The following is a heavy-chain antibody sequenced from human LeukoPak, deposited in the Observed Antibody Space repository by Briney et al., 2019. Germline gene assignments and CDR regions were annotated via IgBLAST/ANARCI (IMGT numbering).Heavy chain of an antibody. Sequence: GGSLRLSCAASGFTFSGYWLHWVRQDPGKGLVWVAHTNTDGSRTTYPDSVRGRFTISRDNAKNTLYLQMNSLRVDDTAIYYCARDGTGSSPGDYFYYMDVWGKGTTVTVSS. D-gene: IGHD3/OR15-3a*01. J-gene: IGHJ6*03. CDR3: ARDGTGSSPGDYFYYMDV. CDR1: GFTFSGYW. V-gene: IGHV3-74*01. CDR2: TNTDGSRT.